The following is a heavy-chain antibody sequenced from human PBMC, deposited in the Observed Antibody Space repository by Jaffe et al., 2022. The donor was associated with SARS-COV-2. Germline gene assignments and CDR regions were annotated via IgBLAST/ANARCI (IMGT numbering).Heavy chain of an antibody. CDR2: IYPGDSDT. Sequence: EVQLVQSGAEVKKPGESLKISCKASGYSFNTYWIGWVRQMPGKGLEWMGIIYPGDSDTRYSPSFQGQVTISADKSITTAYLQWSSLKASDTAMYYCARRGSDYYATNWFDPWGQGTLVTVSS. D-gene: IGHD3-10*01. CDR3: ARRGSDYYATNWFDP. J-gene: IGHJ5*02. V-gene: IGHV5-51*01. CDR1: GYSFNTYW.